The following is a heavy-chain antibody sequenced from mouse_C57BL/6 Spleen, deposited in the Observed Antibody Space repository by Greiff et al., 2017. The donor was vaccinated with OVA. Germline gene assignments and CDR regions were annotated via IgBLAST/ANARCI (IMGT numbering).Heavy chain of an antibody. J-gene: IGHJ3*01. V-gene: IGHV1-55*01. D-gene: IGHD1-1*01. Sequence: QVQLQQPGAELVKPGASVQMSCKASGYTFTSYWITWVTQRPGQGLEWIGDIYPGSGSTTYNEKFKSKATLHVDTSSSTAYMQLSSLTSEDSAVYYCAPYFGIIPFAYWGQGALVIVSA. CDR2: IYPGSGST. CDR1: GYTFTSYW. CDR3: APYFGIIPFAY.